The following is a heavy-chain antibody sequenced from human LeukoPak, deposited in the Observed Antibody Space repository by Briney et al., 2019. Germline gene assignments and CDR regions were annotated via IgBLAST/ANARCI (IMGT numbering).Heavy chain of an antibody. V-gene: IGHV4-39*07. CDR2: IYYSGST. D-gene: IGHD4-17*01. Sequence: SETLSLTCTVSGGSISSSSYYWGWIRRPPGKGLEWIGSIYYSGSTYYNPSLKSRVTISVDTSKNQFSLKLSSVTAADTAVYYCARDYGEYDYWGQGTLVTVSS. CDR3: ARDYGEYDY. CDR1: GGSISSSSYY. J-gene: IGHJ4*02.